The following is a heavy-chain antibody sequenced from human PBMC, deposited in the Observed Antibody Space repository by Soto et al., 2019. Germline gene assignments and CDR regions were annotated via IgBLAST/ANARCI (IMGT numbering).Heavy chain of an antibody. D-gene: IGHD1-26*01. CDR1: GFAFSTKW. CDR2: INIDGTTT. V-gene: IGHV3-74*01. Sequence: EVQLVESGGGLVQPGGSLRLSCAASGFAFSTKWMHWVRQGPGKGLVWVSRINIDGTTTNYADSVKGRFTISRDNAKNMLYLQMDSLRAEDTAVYYCARIPYSDTDPCPWGQGTLVTASS. CDR3: ARIPYSDTDPCP. J-gene: IGHJ5*02.